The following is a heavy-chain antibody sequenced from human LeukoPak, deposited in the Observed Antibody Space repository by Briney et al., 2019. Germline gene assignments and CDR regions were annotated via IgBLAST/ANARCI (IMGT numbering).Heavy chain of an antibody. CDR1: GGSFSNYY. Sequence: SETLSLTCAVYGGSFSNYYWSWIRKPPGRGLEWIGEINHGGSTNSNPSLKSRVTISVDTSKNQFSLKLTSVTAADTAIYYCARSPPPGATAYGVVDSWGRGTLVTVSS. CDR3: ARSPPPGATAYGVVDS. V-gene: IGHV4-34*01. CDR2: INHGGST. J-gene: IGHJ5*01. D-gene: IGHD3-10*01.